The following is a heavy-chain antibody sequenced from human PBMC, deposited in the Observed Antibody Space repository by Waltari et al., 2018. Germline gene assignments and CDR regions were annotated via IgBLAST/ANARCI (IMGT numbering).Heavy chain of an antibody. CDR1: GFIFNTYA. D-gene: IGHD2-21*02. Sequence: EVQLLESGGDLVQPGGSLRLYCEASGFIFNTYAMAWVRQAPGKGLEWLAAISFSGTTTFYADSVKGRFTISRDNSKNTLYLQMNSLRPEDTAIYYCAKDHGPDHGGDTGFDPWGQGTLVTVSS. V-gene: IGHV3-23*01. J-gene: IGHJ5*02. CDR3: AKDHGPDHGGDTGFDP. CDR2: ISFSGTTT.